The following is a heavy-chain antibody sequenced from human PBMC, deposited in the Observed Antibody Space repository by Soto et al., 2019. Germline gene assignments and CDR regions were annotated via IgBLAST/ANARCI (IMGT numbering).Heavy chain of an antibody. J-gene: IGHJ6*02. D-gene: IGHD7-27*01. Sequence: QVQLVESGGGVVPPGRSLRLSCAASGFTFSSYGMHWVRQAPGKGLEWWAVISYDGSNKYYPDSVKGRFTISRDNAKNWLYLQRNRLRAEDTAVYYCATDLLGPGRAYGMDVWGQGTTVTVSS. CDR1: GFTFSSYG. V-gene: IGHV3-30*03. CDR3: ATDLLGPGRAYGMDV. CDR2: ISYDGSNK.